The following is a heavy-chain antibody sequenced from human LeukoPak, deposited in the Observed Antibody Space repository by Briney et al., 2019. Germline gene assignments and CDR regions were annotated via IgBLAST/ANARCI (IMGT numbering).Heavy chain of an antibody. D-gene: IGHD5-24*01. V-gene: IGHV1-69*04. CDR2: IIPVLGIA. J-gene: IGHJ4*02. Sequence: GASVKVSCKASGDIFIKYGIFWVRQAPGQGLEWRGRIIPVLGIANSAQKFQDRVTITADKATSTAYMELSRLRSEDTAVYYCARGGWDGYNLDDWGQGTLVTVSS. CDR3: ARGGWDGYNLDD. CDR1: GDIFIKYG.